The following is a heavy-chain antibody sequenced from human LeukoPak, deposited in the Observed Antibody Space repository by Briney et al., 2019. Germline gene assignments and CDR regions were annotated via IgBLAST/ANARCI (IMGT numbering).Heavy chain of an antibody. CDR2: ITSSGSHI. CDR1: GFTFSTFN. V-gene: IGHV3-21*01. Sequence: PGGSLRLSCAASGFTFSTFNMNWVRQAPGKGLEWVSSITSSGSHIYYEDSVKGRFTISRDNAKNSLYLQMSSLRAEDTAVYYCAILDTILGENFWGQGTLVTVSS. D-gene: IGHD3-3*01. CDR3: AILDTILGENF. J-gene: IGHJ4*02.